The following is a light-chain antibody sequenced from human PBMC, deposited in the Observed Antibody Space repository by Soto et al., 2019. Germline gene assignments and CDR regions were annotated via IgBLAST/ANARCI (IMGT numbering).Light chain of an antibody. J-gene: IGLJ1*01. V-gene: IGLV2-23*01. CDR1: SSNIGSYNL. CDR2: EGS. Sequence: QSALTQPASVSGSLGQSITISCIGTSSNIGSYNLVSWYQHQPGKAPKIMIFEGSKRPSGVSNRFSGSRSGNTASLTISGLQAEEEADYYCCSFAGSGTQYVFGTGTKLTVL. CDR3: CSFAGSGTQYV.